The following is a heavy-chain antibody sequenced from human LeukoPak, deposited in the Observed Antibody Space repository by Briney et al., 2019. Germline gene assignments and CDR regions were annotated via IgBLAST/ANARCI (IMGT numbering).Heavy chain of an antibody. D-gene: IGHD3-3*01. Sequence: GGSLRLSCAASGFTFRSYWMSWVRQAPGKGLEWVANIKQDGSEKYYVDSVKGRFTISRDNAKNSLYLQMNSLRAEDTAVYYCANSPYDFWSGYPLTFDYWGQGTLVTVSS. CDR3: ANSPYDFWSGYPLTFDY. V-gene: IGHV3-7*01. CDR1: GFTFRSYW. J-gene: IGHJ4*02. CDR2: IKQDGSEK.